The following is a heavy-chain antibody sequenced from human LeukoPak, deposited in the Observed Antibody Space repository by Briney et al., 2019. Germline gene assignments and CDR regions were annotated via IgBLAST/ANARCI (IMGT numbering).Heavy chain of an antibody. D-gene: IGHD3-3*01. J-gene: IGHJ4*02. CDR2: IIPIFGTA. CDR3: ARDRDEGLGGFLEYY. V-gene: IGHV1-69*13. CDR1: GGTFSSYA. Sequence: RASVKVSCKASGGTFSSYAISWVRQAPGQGLEWMGGIIPIFGTANYAQKFQGRVTITADESTSTAYMELSSLRSEDTAVYCCARDRDEGLGGFLEYYWGQGTLVTVSS.